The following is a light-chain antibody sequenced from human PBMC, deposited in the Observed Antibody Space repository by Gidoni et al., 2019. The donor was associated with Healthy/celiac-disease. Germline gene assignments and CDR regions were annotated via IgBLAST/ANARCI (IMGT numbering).Light chain of an antibody. Sequence: DIQMTQSPSSLSASVGDRVTITCRASQSIGTYLNWYQHKLGKAPNLLIYGASSLQSGVPSRFSGSGSGTDFTLTISSLQPEDFATYYCQQSYSFRTFGQGTKVEIK. V-gene: IGKV1-39*01. CDR2: GAS. CDR1: QSIGTY. J-gene: IGKJ1*01. CDR3: QQSYSFRT.